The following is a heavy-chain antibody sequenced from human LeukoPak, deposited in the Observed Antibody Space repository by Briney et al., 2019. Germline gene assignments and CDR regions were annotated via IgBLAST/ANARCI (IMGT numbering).Heavy chain of an antibody. D-gene: IGHD2-2*02. CDR3: ARQSSRYCSSTSCYIFDY. CDR1: GFTFSSYA. CDR2: NSSNGGST. V-gene: IGHV3-64*01. J-gene: IGHJ4*02. Sequence: PGGSLRLSCAASGFTFSSYAMHWVRQAPGKGLEYVSANSSNGGSTYYANSVKGRFTISRDNSKNTLYLQMGSLRAEDMAVYYCARQSSRYCSSTSCYIFDYWGQGTLVTVSS.